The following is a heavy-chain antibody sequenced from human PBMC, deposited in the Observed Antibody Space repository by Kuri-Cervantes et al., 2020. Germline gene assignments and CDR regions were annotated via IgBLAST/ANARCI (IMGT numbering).Heavy chain of an antibody. CDR1: GYTFTSYY. CDR2: INPSGGST. Sequence: ASVKVSCKASGYTFTSYYMHWVRQAPGQGLEWMGIINPSGGSTSYAQKSQGRVTITADESTSTAYMELSSLRSEDTAVYYCARGQWRALADFDYWGQGTLVTVSS. CDR3: ARGQWRALADFDY. V-gene: IGHV1-46*01. J-gene: IGHJ4*02. D-gene: IGHD6-19*01.